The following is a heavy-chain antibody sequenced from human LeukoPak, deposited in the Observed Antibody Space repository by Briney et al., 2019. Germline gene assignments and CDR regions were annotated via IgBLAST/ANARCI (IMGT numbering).Heavy chain of an antibody. J-gene: IGHJ4*02. Sequence: GGSLRLSCAASGFTFSSYGMHWVRQAPGKGLEWVAVISYDGSNKDYADSVKGRFTIPRDNSKNTLYLQLNSLKTEDTAVYYCVRVVTTSSGWYHFDNWGQGTLVTVSS. CDR1: GFTFSSYG. CDR2: ISYDGSNK. CDR3: VRVVTTSSGWYHFDN. V-gene: IGHV3-30*03. D-gene: IGHD6-13*01.